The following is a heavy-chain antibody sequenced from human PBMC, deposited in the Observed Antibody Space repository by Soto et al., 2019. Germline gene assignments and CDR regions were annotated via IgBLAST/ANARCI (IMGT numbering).Heavy chain of an antibody. CDR2: IDEDGSEY. CDR1: GFTFSSYW. Sequence: EVHLEESGGGLVHPGGSLRLSCAASGFTFSSYWMNWVRQAPGKGLEWVANIDEDGSEYNDAESVRGRFTISRDNAKNTLYLQMNSVRAADTAVYYCARTGDGHHDFLDYWGQGILVSVSS. V-gene: IGHV3-7*01. J-gene: IGHJ4*02. D-gene: IGHD1-1*01. CDR3: ARTGDGHHDFLDY.